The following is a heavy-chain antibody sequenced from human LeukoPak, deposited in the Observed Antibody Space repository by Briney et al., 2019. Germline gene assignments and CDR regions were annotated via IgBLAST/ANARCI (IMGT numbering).Heavy chain of an antibody. J-gene: IGHJ4*02. D-gene: IGHD2-2*01. Sequence: GGSLRLSCAASGFTFSSYGMSWVRQAPGKGLEWVSAISGSGGSTYYADSVKGRFTISRDNSKNTLYLQMNSLRAEDTAVYYCAKDYVRCYGFAVYYFDYWGQGTLVTVSS. CDR1: GFTFSSYG. CDR3: AKDYVRCYGFAVYYFDY. V-gene: IGHV3-23*01. CDR2: ISGSGGST.